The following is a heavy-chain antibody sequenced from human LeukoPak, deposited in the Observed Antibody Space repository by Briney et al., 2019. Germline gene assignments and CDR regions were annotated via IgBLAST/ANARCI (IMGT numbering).Heavy chain of an antibody. D-gene: IGHD1-26*01. CDR1: GYTFTSYG. J-gene: IGHJ4*02. CDR2: IIPIFGTA. V-gene: IGHV1-69*13. Sequence: ASVKVSCKASGYTFTSYGISWVRQAPGQGLEWMGGIIPIFGTANYAQKFQGRVTITADESTSTAYMELSSLRSEDTAVYYCASGAGSYFSWGQGTLVTVSS. CDR3: ASGAGSYFS.